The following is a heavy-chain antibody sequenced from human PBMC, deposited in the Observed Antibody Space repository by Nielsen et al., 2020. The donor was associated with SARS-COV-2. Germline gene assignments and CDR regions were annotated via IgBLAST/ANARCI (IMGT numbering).Heavy chain of an antibody. J-gene: IGHJ5*02. CDR3: ARGGNVGLWFGATLSWFDP. D-gene: IGHD3-10*01. V-gene: IGHV4-31*03. Sequence: SETLSLTCTVSGASISSGGYYWSWIRQHPGKGLLWIGYIYYSGSTYYNPSLKSRVTISVDTSKNQFSLKLSSVTAADTAVYYCARGGNVGLWFGATLSWFDPWGQGTLVTVSS. CDR2: IYYSGST. CDR1: GASISSGGYY.